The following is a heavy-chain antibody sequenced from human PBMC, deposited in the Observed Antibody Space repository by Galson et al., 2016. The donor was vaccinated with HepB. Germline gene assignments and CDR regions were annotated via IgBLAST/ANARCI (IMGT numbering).Heavy chain of an antibody. CDR2: TSASGGST. V-gene: IGHV3-23*01. D-gene: IGHD1-26*01. CDR3: AKQVGVTLRALDY. Sequence: SLRLSCAASGFTFNSYAMSWVRQAPGRGLEWVSSTSASGGSTYYADSVKGRFTISRDNSKNTLYLQMNSLRAGDTAIYYCAKQVGVTLRALDYWGQGTLVTVSS. CDR1: GFTFNSYA. J-gene: IGHJ4*02.